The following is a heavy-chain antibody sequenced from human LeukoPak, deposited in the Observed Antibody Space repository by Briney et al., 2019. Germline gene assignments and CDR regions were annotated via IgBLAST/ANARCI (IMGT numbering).Heavy chain of an antibody. CDR2: IYHSGST. CDR1: SDSVSSYY. D-gene: IGHD1-1*01. Sequence: SETLSLTCTVSSDSVSSYYWSWIRQPPGKGLEWIGYIYHSGSTKYNPSLKSRVTISLDTSKNQSSLKLSSVTAADTAVYYCARVSWNDVSWFDPWGQGTLVTVSS. CDR3: ARVSWNDVSWFDP. V-gene: IGHV4-59*02. J-gene: IGHJ5*02.